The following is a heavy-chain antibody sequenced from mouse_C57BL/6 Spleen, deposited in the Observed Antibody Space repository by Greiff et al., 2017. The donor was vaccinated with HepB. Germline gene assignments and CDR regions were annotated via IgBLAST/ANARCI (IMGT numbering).Heavy chain of an antibody. CDR2: ISNGGGST. CDR1: GFTFSDYY. D-gene: IGHD1-1*01. V-gene: IGHV5-12*01. CDR3: ARRGYYGGAMDY. Sequence: EVQGVESGGGLVQPGGSLKLSCAASGFTFSDYYMYWVRQTPEKRLEWVAYISNGGGSTYYPDTVKGRFTISRDNAKNTLYLQMSRLKSEDTAMYYCARRGYYGGAMDYWGQGTSVTVSS. J-gene: IGHJ4*01.